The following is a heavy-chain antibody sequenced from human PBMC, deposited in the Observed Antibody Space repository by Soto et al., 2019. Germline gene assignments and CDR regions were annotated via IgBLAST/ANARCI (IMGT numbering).Heavy chain of an antibody. D-gene: IGHD6-19*01. J-gene: IGHJ4*02. V-gene: IGHV6-1*01. CDR3: ARSIAVAGVDKLFDY. Sequence: SQTLSLTCAISGDSVSSNSAAWNWIRQSPSRGLEWLGRTYYRSKWYNDYAVSVKSRITVNPDTSKNQFSLQLNSVTPEDTAVYYCARSIAVAGVDKLFDYWGQGTLVTVSS. CDR2: TYYRSKWYN. CDR1: GDSVSSNSAA.